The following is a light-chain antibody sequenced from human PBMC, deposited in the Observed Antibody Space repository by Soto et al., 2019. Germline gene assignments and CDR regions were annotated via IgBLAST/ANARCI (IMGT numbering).Light chain of an antibody. Sequence: DIVLTQSPGTLSLSPGERATLSCRASQSVGGNVAWYQQKPGQAPRLLLYATSTRATGIPARFSGSGSRTEFTLTISSLQSEDSAVYFCQQYSDWPPYTFGQGTKLEIK. J-gene: IGKJ2*01. V-gene: IGKV3-15*01. CDR2: ATS. CDR1: QSVGGN. CDR3: QQYSDWPPYT.